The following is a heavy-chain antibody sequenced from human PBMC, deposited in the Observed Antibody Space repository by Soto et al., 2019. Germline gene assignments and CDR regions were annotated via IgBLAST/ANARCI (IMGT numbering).Heavy chain of an antibody. CDR1: GSSLSNFY. CDR3: ARGGAYYFDS. V-gene: IGHV4-4*07. Sequence: PSDTLSLSCTFSGSSLSNFYWSWIRQSARKGLEWIGRIYTRGSTDYNPSLKSRVTMSIDTSKNQLSLTLSSVTAADTAVYYCARGGAYYFDSWGQGTLVTVS. CDR2: IYTRGST. D-gene: IGHD3-16*01. J-gene: IGHJ4*02.